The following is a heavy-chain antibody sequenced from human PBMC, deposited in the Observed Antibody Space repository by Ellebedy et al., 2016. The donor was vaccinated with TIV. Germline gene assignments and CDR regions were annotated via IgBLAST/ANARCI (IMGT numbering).Heavy chain of an antibody. CDR1: GFTVSSNY. V-gene: IGHV3-66*01. D-gene: IGHD3-10*01. CDR2: IYSDGST. J-gene: IGHJ2*01. CDR3: ARENPPGDFDL. Sequence: GESLKISCAASGFTVSSNYMSWVRQAPGKGLEWVSVIYSDGSTYYADSVKVRFTISRDNSKNTLYLQMNSLRAEDTAVYYCARENPPGDFDLWGRGTLVSVSS.